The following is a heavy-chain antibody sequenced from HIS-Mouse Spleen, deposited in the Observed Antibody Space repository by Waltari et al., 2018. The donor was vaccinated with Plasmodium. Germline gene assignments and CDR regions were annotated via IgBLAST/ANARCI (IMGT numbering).Heavy chain of an antibody. CDR2: ITHSGST. D-gene: IGHD3-3*01. Sequence: QVQLQQWGAGLLKPSETLSLTCAVYGGSFSGYYWSGIRQPPGKGLEGIGEITHSGSTHYNPSLKCRVTISVDTSKNQFSLKLSSVTAADTAVYYCARVTSSGVYWYFDLWGRGTLVTVSS. J-gene: IGHJ2*01. V-gene: IGHV4-34*01. CDR3: ARVTSSGVYWYFDL. CDR1: GGSFSGYY.